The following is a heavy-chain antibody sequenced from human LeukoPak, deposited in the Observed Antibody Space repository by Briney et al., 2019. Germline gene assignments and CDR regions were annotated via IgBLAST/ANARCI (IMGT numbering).Heavy chain of an antibody. CDR1: GYTFTGYY. CDR2: INPNSGGT. CDR3: ARLAAAGTGWFDP. D-gene: IGHD6-13*01. V-gene: IGHV1-2*06. J-gene: IGHJ5*02. Sequence: GASVNVSCKASGYTFTGYYMHWVRQAPGQGLEWMGRINPNSGGTNYAQKFQGRVTMTRDTSINTAYMELSRLRSDDTAVYYCARLAAAGTGWFDPWGQGTLVTVSS.